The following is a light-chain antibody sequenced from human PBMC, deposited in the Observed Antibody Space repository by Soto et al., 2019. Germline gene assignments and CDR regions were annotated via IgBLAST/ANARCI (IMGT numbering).Light chain of an antibody. CDR3: SSYTSSSTYV. CDR1: SSDVGNYNR. Sequence: QSALTQPPSVSGSPGQSVTIPWTATSSDVGNYNRVSWYQQPPGTAPKVIIYEVSNRPSGVPDRFSGSKSGNTASLTISGLQAEDEADYYCSSYTSSSTYVFGTGTKLTVL. J-gene: IGLJ1*01. V-gene: IGLV2-18*02. CDR2: EVS.